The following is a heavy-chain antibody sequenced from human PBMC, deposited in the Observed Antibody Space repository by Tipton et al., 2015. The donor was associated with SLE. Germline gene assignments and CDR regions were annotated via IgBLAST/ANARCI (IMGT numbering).Heavy chain of an antibody. CDR1: GGSIRLYY. V-gene: IGHV4-59*12. Sequence: TLSLTCTVSGGSIRLYYWSWIRQPPGEGLEWIGYIDYSGSTNYNPSLKSRVTISVDTSKNQFSLKLSSVTAADTAVYYCASRGVPDAFDIWGQGTMVTVSS. D-gene: IGHD3-10*01. J-gene: IGHJ3*02. CDR2: IDYSGST. CDR3: ASRGVPDAFDI.